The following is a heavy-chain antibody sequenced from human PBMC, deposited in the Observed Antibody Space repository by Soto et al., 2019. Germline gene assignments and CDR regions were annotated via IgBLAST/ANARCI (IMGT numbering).Heavy chain of an antibody. Sequence: SQTLSLTCAISGDSVSSNSAAWNWIRQSPSRGLEWLGRTYYRSKWYNDYAVSVKSRITINPDTSKNQFSLQLNSVTPEDTAVYYFASVSSLWDDILTGLNWFDPWGQGTLVTVSS. CDR1: GDSVSSNSAA. CDR2: TYYRSKWYN. CDR3: ASVSSLWDDILTGLNWFDP. J-gene: IGHJ5*02. D-gene: IGHD3-9*01. V-gene: IGHV6-1*01.